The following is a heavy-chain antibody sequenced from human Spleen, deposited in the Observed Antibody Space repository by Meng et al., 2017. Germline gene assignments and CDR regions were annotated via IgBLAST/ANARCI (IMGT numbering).Heavy chain of an antibody. CDR3: ARSSSWYDY. Sequence: ASVKVSCKASGYTFTSYGISWVRQAPGQGLEWMGWISAYNGNTNYAQKLQGRVTMTRDTSTSTVYMELSSLRSEDTAVYYCARSSSWYDYWGQGTLVTVPQ. CDR1: GYTFTSYG. J-gene: IGHJ4*02. CDR2: ISAYNGNT. D-gene: IGHD6-13*01. V-gene: IGHV1-18*01.